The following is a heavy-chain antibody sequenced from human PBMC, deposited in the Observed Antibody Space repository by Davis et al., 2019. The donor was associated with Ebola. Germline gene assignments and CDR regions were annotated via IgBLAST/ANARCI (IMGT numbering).Heavy chain of an antibody. J-gene: IGHJ3*02. Sequence: GGSLRLSCAASGFTFSTYAMTWVRQAPGKGLEWVSGITGSGGSTYYADSVKGRFTISRDNAKNSLYLQMNSLRAEDTAVYYCARDYYDSSGLSIGDAFDIWGQGTMVTVSS. V-gene: IGHV3-23*01. CDR3: ARDYYDSSGLSIGDAFDI. CDR2: ITGSGGST. D-gene: IGHD3-22*01. CDR1: GFTFSTYA.